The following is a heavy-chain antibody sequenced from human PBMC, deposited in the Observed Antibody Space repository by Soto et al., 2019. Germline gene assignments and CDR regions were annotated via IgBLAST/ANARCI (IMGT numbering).Heavy chain of an antibody. CDR1: GVSISSYF. Sequence: SETLSLTCTVSGVSISSYFWSWIRQPPGKGLEWIGYIYSSGNTNYNPSLLSRVTISVDTSKNEFSLRLSSVTAADTAVYYCARLNGYCISTNCHGYYGMDVWGQGTTVTV. V-gene: IGHV4-4*08. J-gene: IGHJ6*02. CDR3: ARLNGYCISTNCHGYYGMDV. CDR2: IYSSGNT. D-gene: IGHD2-2*03.